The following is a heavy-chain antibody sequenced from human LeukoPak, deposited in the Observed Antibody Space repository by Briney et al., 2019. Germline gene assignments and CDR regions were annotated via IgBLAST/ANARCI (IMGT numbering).Heavy chain of an antibody. Sequence: PSETLSLTCTISGGSVSDYYWSWIRQSPGKGLEWIGYIYHTGSTSYSPSLKSRVTISADTSQNQFSLRLSSVTAADSAVYYCARGVDSWGQGTLVTASS. CDR3: ARGVDS. J-gene: IGHJ5*01. CDR2: IYHTGST. CDR1: GGSVSDYY. V-gene: IGHV4-59*08.